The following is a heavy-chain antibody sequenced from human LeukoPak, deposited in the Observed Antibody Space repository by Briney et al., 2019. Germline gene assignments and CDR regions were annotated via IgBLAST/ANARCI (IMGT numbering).Heavy chain of an antibody. Sequence: SETLSLTCTVSGGSISSGSYYWSWIQQPAGKGLEWSGRIYTSGSTNYNPSLKSRVTISVDTSKNQFSLKLSSVTAADTAVYYCARAGRIAAAGHYFDYWGQGTLVTVSS. J-gene: IGHJ4*02. CDR3: ARAGRIAAAGHYFDY. D-gene: IGHD6-13*01. CDR2: IYTSGST. CDR1: GGSISSGSYY. V-gene: IGHV4-61*02.